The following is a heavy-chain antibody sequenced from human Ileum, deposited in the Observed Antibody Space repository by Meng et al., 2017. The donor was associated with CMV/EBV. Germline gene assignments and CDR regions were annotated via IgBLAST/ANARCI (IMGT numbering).Heavy chain of an antibody. CDR1: TFTSHW. D-gene: IGHD3-3*01. J-gene: IGHJ5*02. Sequence: TFTSHWMRWVRQAPGQGLEWVGVINPTGDSALYAQILQGRVALTRDTSTNTDYMELSSLRSEDTGVYYCARDQSGSISGVTGWWLDPWGQGTLVTVSS. CDR2: INPTGDSA. CDR3: ARDQSGSISGVTGWWLDP. V-gene: IGHV1-46*04.